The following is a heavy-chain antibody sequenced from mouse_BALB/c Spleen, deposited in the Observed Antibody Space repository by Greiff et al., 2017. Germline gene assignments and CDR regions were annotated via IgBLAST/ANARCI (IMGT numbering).Heavy chain of an antibody. CDR2: ISSGGGST. J-gene: IGHJ1*01. Sequence: EVKLVESGGGLVKPGGSLKLSCAASGFAFSSYDMSWVRQTPEKRLEWVAYISSGGGSTYYPDTVKGRFTISRDNAKNTLYLQMSSLKSEDTAMYYCARRDYYYGSSYGYFDVWGAGTTVTVSS. CDR1: GFAFSSYD. V-gene: IGHV5-12-1*01. D-gene: IGHD1-1*01. CDR3: ARRDYYYGSSYGYFDV.